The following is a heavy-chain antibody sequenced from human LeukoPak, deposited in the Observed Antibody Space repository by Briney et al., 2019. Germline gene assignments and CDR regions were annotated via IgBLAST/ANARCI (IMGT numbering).Heavy chain of an antibody. CDR3: ARDADYGGNSGDY. CDR2: IWYDGSNK. CDR1: GFTFSSYG. J-gene: IGHJ4*02. Sequence: GGSLRLSCAASGFTFSSYGMHWVRQAPGKGLEWLAVIWYDGSNKYYADSVKGRFTISRDNSKNTLYLQMNSLRAEDTAVYYCARDADYGGNSGDYWGQGTLVTVSS. D-gene: IGHD4-23*01. V-gene: IGHV3-33*01.